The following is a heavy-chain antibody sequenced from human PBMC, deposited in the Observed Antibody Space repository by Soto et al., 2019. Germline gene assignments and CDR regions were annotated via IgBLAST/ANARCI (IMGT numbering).Heavy chain of an antibody. J-gene: IGHJ4*02. CDR2: IYYSDSN. Sequence: QVQLQESGPGLVKPSETLSLTCTVSGGSISSYYWSWIRQPPSTGLEWSGYIYYSDSNNYNPSRKRRVIISVDTSKNQFPLKLTSVTAADTAVYYCARRYGSCFDYWGQGTLVTVSS. D-gene: IGHD5-18*01. V-gene: IGHV4-59*08. CDR1: GGSISSYY. CDR3: ARRYGSCFDY.